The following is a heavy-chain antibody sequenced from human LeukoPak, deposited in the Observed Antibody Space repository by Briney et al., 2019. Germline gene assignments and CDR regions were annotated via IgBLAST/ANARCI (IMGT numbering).Heavy chain of an antibody. V-gene: IGHV4-30-2*01. CDR2: IYHSGST. CDR1: GGSISSGGHY. J-gene: IGHJ4*02. D-gene: IGHD3-3*01. CDR3: ARDMRFGVVTV. Sequence: SQTLSLTCTVSGGSISSGGHYWSWLRQPPGKGLEWIGYIYHSGSTYYNPSLKSRVTISVDRSKNQFSLKLSSVTAADTAVYYCARDMRFGVVTVWGQGTLVTVSS.